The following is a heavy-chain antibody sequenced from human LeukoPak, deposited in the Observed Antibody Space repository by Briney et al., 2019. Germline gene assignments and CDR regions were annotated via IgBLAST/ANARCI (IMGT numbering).Heavy chain of an antibody. V-gene: IGHV3-23*01. CDR2: ISGSGGTT. J-gene: IGHJ4*02. D-gene: IGHD1-26*01. CDR1: GLTFSSYA. CDR3: ARRSSGSPPYYFGY. Sequence: GGSLRLSCAASGLTFSSYAMTWVRQTPGKGLEWVAAISGSGGTTYYADFAKGRFTISRDNAKNTLYLQMNSLRAEDTAVYYCARRSSGSPPYYFGYWGQGTLVTVSS.